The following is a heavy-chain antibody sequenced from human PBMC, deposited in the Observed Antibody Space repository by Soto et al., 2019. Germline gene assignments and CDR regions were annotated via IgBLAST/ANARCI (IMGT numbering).Heavy chain of an antibody. J-gene: IGHJ6*02. V-gene: IGHV3-64*01. CDR1: GFTFSHYA. D-gene: IGHD3-22*01. CDR2: ISPIGDST. Sequence: EVQLVQSGGGLVQPGGSLRLSCAASGFTFSHYAMHWVRQAPGGGLKYGSGISPIGDSTYYANSVKGRFTISRDNSKHTMYLQMGSLRPEYMAVYYCASPRGGSSGSPVHYYYCRDAGCQGTTVVVAS. CDR3: ASPRGGSSGSPVHYYYCRDA.